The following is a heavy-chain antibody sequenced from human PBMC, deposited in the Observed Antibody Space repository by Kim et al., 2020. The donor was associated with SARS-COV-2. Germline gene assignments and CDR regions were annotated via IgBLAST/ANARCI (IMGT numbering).Heavy chain of an antibody. Sequence: SETLSLTCAVYGGSFSAYYWSWIRQPPGKGLEWIGEINHSGSTNYNPSLKSRVTTSVDTSKNQFSLKLSSVTAADTAVYYCARKGATLPYDSSDFRAPAAVFDIWGQGTMVTVSS. J-gene: IGHJ3*02. D-gene: IGHD3-22*01. CDR3: ARKGATLPYDSSDFRAPAAVFDI. V-gene: IGHV4-34*01. CDR1: GGSFSAYY. CDR2: INHSGST.